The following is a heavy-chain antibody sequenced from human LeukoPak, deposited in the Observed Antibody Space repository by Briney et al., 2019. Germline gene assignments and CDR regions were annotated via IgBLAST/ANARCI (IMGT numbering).Heavy chain of an antibody. CDR2: IKSKTDGGTT. V-gene: IGHV3-15*01. CDR3: TPSWGGSSILAWEHDAFDI. Sequence: MSGGSLRLSCAASGFTFSNAWMSWVRQAPGKGLEWVGRIKSKTDGGTTDYAAPVKGRFTISRDDSKNTLYLQMNSLKTEDTAVYYCTPSWGGSSILAWEHDAFDIWGQGTMVTVSS. D-gene: IGHD1-26*01. CDR1: GFTFSNAW. J-gene: IGHJ3*02.